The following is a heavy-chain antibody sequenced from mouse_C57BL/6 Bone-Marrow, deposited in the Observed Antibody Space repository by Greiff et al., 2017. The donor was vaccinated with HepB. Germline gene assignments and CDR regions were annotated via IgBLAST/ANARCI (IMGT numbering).Heavy chain of an antibody. D-gene: IGHD1-1*01. V-gene: IGHV1-81*01. J-gene: IGHJ2*01. CDR3: AREPYYYGSYFDY. CDR1: GYTFTSYG. Sequence: QVQLKQSGAELARPGASVKLSCKASGYTFTSYGISWVKQRTGQGLEWIGEIYPRSGNTYYNEKFKGKATLTADKSSSTAYMELLSLTSEDSAVYFCAREPYYYGSYFDYWGQGTTLTVSS. CDR2: IYPRSGNT.